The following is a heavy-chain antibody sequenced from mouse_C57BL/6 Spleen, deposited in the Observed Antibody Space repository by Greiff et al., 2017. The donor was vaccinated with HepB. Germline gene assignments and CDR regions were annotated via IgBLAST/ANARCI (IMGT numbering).Heavy chain of an antibody. J-gene: IGHJ3*01. Sequence: EVKVVESGGGLVQPGESLKLSCESNEYEFPSHDMSWVRKTPEKRLELVAAINSDGGSTYYPDTMERRFIIARDNTKKTLYLQMSSLRSEDTALYYCADMGGDSSGPFFAYWGQGTLVTVSA. D-gene: IGHD3-2*02. V-gene: IGHV5-2*01. CDR1: EYEFPSHD. CDR3: ADMGGDSSGPFFAY. CDR2: INSDGGST.